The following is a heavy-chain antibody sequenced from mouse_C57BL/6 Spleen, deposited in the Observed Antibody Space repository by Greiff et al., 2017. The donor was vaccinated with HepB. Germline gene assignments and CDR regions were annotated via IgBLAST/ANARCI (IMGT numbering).Heavy chain of an antibody. J-gene: IGHJ4*01. D-gene: IGHD1-1*01. CDR2: INPSSGYT. CDR1: GYTFTSYT. Sequence: VQLQQSGAELARPGASVKMSCKASGYTFTSYTMHWVKQRPGQGLEWIGYINPSSGYTKYNQKVKDKATLTADKSSSTAYMQLSSLTSEDSAVYYCARRGTNAMDYWGQGTSVTVAS. V-gene: IGHV1-4*01. CDR3: ARRGTNAMDY.